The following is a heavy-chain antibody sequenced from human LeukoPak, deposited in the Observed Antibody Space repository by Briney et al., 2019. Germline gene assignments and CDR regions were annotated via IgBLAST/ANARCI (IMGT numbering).Heavy chain of an antibody. CDR3: AKGSYYCTSSSCPQYYYYMDV. J-gene: IGHJ6*03. D-gene: IGHD2-2*01. V-gene: IGHV3-30*02. Sequence: PGGSLRLSCAASGFTFSSYGMHWVRQAPGKGLEWVAFIRYDGSDKYYADSVKGRLTISRDNSKNTLYLQMNSLRPEGTAVYYCAKGSYYCTSSSCPQYYYYMDVWGKGTTVTVSS. CDR1: GFTFSSYG. CDR2: IRYDGSDK.